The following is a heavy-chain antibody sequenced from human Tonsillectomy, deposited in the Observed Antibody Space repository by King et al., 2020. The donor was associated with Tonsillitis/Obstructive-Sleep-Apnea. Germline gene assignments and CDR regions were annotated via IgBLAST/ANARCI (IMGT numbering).Heavy chain of an antibody. CDR3: ARVPDDNMNWFDP. Sequence: VQLQESGPGLVKPSETLSLTCTVSGYSISSGYYWGWIRPPPGKGLEWIGSIYHSGSTYYNPSLKSRVTISVDTSKNQFSLKLSSVTAADTAVYYCARVPDDNMNWFDPWGQGTLVTVSS. CDR1: GYSISSGYY. V-gene: IGHV4-38-2*02. CDR2: IYHSGST. J-gene: IGHJ5*02. D-gene: IGHD3-9*01.